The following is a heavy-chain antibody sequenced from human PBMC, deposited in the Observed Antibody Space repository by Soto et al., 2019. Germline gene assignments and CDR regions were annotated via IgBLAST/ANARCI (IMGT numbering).Heavy chain of an antibody. D-gene: IGHD4-17*01. V-gene: IGHV1-69*02. CDR3: ARSYGDQRGRAFDI. CDR2: IIPILGIA. CDR1: GGTFSSYT. J-gene: IGHJ3*02. Sequence: QVQLVQSGAEVKKPGSSVKVSCKASGGTFSSYTISWVRQAPGQGLEWMGRIIPILGIANYAQKFQGRVTITADKSTSTAYMELSSLRSEDTSVYYCARSYGDQRGRAFDIWGQGTMVTVSS.